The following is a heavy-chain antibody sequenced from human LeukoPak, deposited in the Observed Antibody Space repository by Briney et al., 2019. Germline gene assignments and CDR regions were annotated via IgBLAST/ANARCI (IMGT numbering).Heavy chain of an antibody. CDR3: ARDQGCSSTSCPLTRFDY. D-gene: IGHD2-2*01. CDR2: ISAYNGNT. CDR1: GYTFTSYG. J-gene: IGHJ4*01. Sequence: ASVKVSCKASGYTFTSYGISWVRQAPGQGLEWMGWISAYNGNTNYAQKLQGRVTMTTDTSTSTAYMELRSLRSDDTAVYYCARDQGCSSTSCPLTRFDYWGQEPWSPSPQ. V-gene: IGHV1-18*01.